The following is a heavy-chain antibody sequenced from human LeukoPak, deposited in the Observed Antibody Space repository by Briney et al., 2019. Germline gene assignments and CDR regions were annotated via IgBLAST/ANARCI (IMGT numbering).Heavy chain of an antibody. V-gene: IGHV1-69*13. J-gene: IGHJ3*02. CDR1: GGTFSSYA. D-gene: IGHD6-25*01. CDR2: IIPIFGTA. Sequence: SVTVSCRASGGTFSSYAISWVRQAPGQGLEWMGGIIPIFGTANYAQKFQGRVTITADESTSTAYIELSSLRSEDTAVYYCARAHRQRVWNAFDIWGQGTMVTVSS. CDR3: ARAHRQRVWNAFDI.